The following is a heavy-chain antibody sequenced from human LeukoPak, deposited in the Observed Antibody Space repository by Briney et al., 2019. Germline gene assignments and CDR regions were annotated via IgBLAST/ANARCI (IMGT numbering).Heavy chain of an antibody. CDR3: ARAGIAAAGIDY. V-gene: IGHV4-39*07. CDR2: IYYSGST. J-gene: IGHJ4*02. D-gene: IGHD6-13*01. CDR1: GGSISSSSYY. Sequence: PSETLSLTCTVSGGSISSSSYYWGWIRQPPGKGLEWIGSIYYSGSTYYNPSLKSRVTISVDRSKNQFSLKLSSVTAADTAVYYCARAGIAAAGIDYWGQGTLVTVSS.